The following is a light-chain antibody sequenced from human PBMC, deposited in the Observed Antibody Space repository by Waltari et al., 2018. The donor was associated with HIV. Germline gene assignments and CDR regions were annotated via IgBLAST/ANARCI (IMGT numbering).Light chain of an antibody. V-gene: IGLV1-51*01. CDR1: SSNIGNNF. J-gene: IGLJ3*02. CDR3: GTWDSSLSAGL. Sequence: QSVLTQPPSVSAAPGQKVTISCSGSSSNIGNNFVSWYQQLPGTAPKLLIYDNNKRPAGMPDRFSGSKSGTSATLGITGLQTGDEADYYCGTWDSSLSAGLFGGGTKLTVL. CDR2: DNN.